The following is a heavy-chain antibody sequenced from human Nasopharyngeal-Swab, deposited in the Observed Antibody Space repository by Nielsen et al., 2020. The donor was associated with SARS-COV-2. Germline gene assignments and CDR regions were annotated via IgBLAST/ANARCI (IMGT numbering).Heavy chain of an antibody. CDR2: IYLGDADT. CDR1: GYSFTSDC. CDR3: ARQEEMATIWDY. J-gene: IGHJ4*02. V-gene: IGHV5-51*01. Sequence: SLKVSCKGSGYSFTSDCIGWVCQMPGKGLEWMGIIYLGDADTRYSPSFQGQVTISADKSISTAYLQWSSLKASDTAMYYCARQEEMATIWDYWGQGTLVTVS. D-gene: IGHD5-24*01.